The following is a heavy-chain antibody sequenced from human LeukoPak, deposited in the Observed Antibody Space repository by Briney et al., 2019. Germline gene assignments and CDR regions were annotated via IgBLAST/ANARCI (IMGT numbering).Heavy chain of an antibody. Sequence: GGSLRLSCAASGFTFSGSAMHWVRQASGKGLEWVGRIRSKANSYATAYAASVKGRFTISRDDSKNTAYLQMNSLETEDTAVYYCTSGIVGAIYDYWGQGTLVTVSS. D-gene: IGHD1-26*01. CDR3: TSGIVGAIYDY. CDR2: IRSKANSYAT. V-gene: IGHV3-73*01. J-gene: IGHJ4*02. CDR1: GFTFSGSA.